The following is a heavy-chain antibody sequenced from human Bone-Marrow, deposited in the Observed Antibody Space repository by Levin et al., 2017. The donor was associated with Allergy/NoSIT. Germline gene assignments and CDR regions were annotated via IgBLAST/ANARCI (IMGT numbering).Heavy chain of an antibody. J-gene: IGHJ4*02. Sequence: GESLKISCAASGFTFSSFELNWVRQAPGKGLEWVSYITSSGSTMFYADSVKGRFTISRDNAKNSLFLQMNSLRVEDTAVYYCAREASSSSWYYFDYWGQGALVTVSS. CDR3: AREASSSSWYYFDY. CDR2: ITSSGSTM. V-gene: IGHV3-48*03. D-gene: IGHD6-13*01. CDR1: GFTFSSFE.